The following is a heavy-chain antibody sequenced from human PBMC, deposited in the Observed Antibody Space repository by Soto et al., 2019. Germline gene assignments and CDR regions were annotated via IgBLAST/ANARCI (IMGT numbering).Heavy chain of an antibody. CDR1: GYTFTNYG. CDR2: ISAYNGNT. CDR3: ARDGFNIYYYDSSGPRWFDP. Sequence: PSVKVSCKASGYTFTNYGINWVRQAPGQGLEWMGWISAYNGNTKYTQKLQGRVTVTTDTSTSTAYMELRSLISDDTAVYYCARDGFNIYYYDSSGPRWFDPWGQGTLVTVSS. J-gene: IGHJ5*02. D-gene: IGHD3-22*01. V-gene: IGHV1-18*04.